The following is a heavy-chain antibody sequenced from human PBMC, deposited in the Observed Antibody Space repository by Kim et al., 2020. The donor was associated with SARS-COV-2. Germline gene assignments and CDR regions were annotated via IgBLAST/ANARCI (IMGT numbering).Heavy chain of an antibody. CDR1: GGSISSYY. J-gene: IGHJ4*02. V-gene: IGHV4-59*01. D-gene: IGHD3-9*01. Sequence: SETLSLTCTVSGGSISSYYWSWIRQPPGKGLEWIGYIYYSGSTNYNPSLKSRVTISVDTSKNQFSLKLSSVTAADTAVDYCAGLYYDILTGPILFDYWGQGTLVTVSS. CDR3: AGLYYDILTGPILFDY. CDR2: IYYSGST.